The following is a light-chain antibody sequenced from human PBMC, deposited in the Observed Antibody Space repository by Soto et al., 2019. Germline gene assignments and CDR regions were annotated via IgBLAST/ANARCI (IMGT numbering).Light chain of an antibody. CDR2: DVT. CDR1: SSDVGGYNF. J-gene: IGLJ1*01. Sequence: QSVLTQPRSVSGSPGQSVTISCTGTSSDVGGYNFVSWYQQRPGKAPKLMIYDVTKRPSGVPDRFSGSKSDNTASLTISGLLSEDEADYYCCSYAGTYTLGVFGTGTKVTV. V-gene: IGLV2-11*01. CDR3: CSYAGTYTLGV.